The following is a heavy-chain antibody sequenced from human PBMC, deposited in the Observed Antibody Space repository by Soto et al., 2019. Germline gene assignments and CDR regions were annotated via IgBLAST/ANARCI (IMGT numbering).Heavy chain of an antibody. Sequence: GGSLRLSCAASGFTFSSYAMHWVRQAPGKGLEYVSAISSNGGYTYYANSVKGRFTISRDNSKNTLYLQMDSLRAEDMAVYYCASQSHYSSGYSFDYWGQGTLVTVSS. D-gene: IGHD3-22*01. CDR3: ASQSHYSSGYSFDY. V-gene: IGHV3-64*01. J-gene: IGHJ4*02. CDR2: ISSNGGYT. CDR1: GFTFSSYA.